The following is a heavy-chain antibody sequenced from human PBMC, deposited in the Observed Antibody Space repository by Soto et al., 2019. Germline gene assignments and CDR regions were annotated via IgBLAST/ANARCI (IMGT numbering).Heavy chain of an antibody. CDR2: IKSKTDGGTT. CDR3: TTVLRYFDWLLYTAEPSNWFDP. CDR1: GFTFSNAW. D-gene: IGHD3-9*01. J-gene: IGHJ5*02. V-gene: IGHV3-15*01. Sequence: PGGSLRLSCAASGFTFSNAWMSWVRQAPGKGLEWVGRIKSKTDGGTTDYAAPVKGRFTISRDDSKNTLYLQMNSLKTEDTAVYYCTTVLRYFDWLLYTAEPSNWFDPWGQGTLVTVSS.